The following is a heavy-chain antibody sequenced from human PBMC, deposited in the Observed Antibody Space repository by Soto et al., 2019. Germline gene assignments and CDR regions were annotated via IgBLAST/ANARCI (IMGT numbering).Heavy chain of an antibody. D-gene: IGHD6-19*01. V-gene: IGHV3-30*18. CDR3: AKGGLPGYSSGWYH. CDR2: ISYDGSNK. Sequence: GGSLRLSCAASGFTFSSYGMHWVRQAPGKGLEWVAVISYDGSNKYYADSVKGRFTISRDNSKNTLYLQMNSLRAEDTAVYYCAKGGLPGYSSGWYHWGQGTLVTVSS. J-gene: IGHJ4*02. CDR1: GFTFSSYG.